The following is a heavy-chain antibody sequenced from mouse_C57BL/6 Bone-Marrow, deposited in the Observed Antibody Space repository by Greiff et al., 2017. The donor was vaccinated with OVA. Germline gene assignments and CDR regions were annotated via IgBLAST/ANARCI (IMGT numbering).Heavy chain of an antibody. V-gene: IGHV1-52*01. CDR1: GYTFTSYW. Sequence: VQLQQPGAELVMPGASVKLSCKASGYTFTSYWMHWVKQRPIQGLEWIGNIDPSDSETHYNQKFKDKATLTVDKSSSTAYMQLSSLTSEDSAVYYCARITTVVASFDYWGQGTTLTVSS. D-gene: IGHD1-1*01. J-gene: IGHJ2*01. CDR2: IDPSDSET. CDR3: ARITTVVASFDY.